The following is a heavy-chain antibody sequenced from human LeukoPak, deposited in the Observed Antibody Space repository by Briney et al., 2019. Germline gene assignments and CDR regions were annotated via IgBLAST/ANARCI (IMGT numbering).Heavy chain of an antibody. CDR1: GVSFSGYY. CDR3: ARLAMVRGVTHYYYGMDV. CDR2: INHSRST. Sequence: PSETLSRASAVYGVSFSGYYWSWIRQPPGKGLEWIGEINHSRSTNYDPSPKSRVTISVDTSKNQFSLKLSPMTAADTAVYYCARLAMVRGVTHYYYGMDVWGQGTTVTVSS. D-gene: IGHD3-10*01. J-gene: IGHJ6*02. V-gene: IGHV4-34*01.